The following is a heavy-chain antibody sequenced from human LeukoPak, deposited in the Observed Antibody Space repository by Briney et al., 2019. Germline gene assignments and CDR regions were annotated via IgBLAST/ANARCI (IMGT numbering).Heavy chain of an antibody. CDR3: ARGPQGGTTDF. CDR1: GYTFTVHY. D-gene: IGHD1-7*01. J-gene: IGHJ4*02. CDR2: IKPNTGDT. Sequence: ASVKVSCKASGYTFTVHYMHWMRQAPGQGLEWMGWIKPNTGDTNYAQNFQGRVTMTRDTSISTAYMELTSLISDDTAVYYCARGPQGGTTDFWGQGTLVTVSS. V-gene: IGHV1-2*02.